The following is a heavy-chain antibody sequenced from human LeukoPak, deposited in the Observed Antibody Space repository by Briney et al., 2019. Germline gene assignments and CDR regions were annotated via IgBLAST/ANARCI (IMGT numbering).Heavy chain of an antibody. D-gene: IGHD6-13*01. CDR1: GFTFSSYS. CDR2: ISGGSGYI. V-gene: IGHV3-21*01. CDR3: VGGPISAAGEDY. J-gene: IGHJ4*02. Sequence: GESLRLSCAAPGFTFSSYSMNWVRQAPGKGLEWVSSISGGSGYIYYADSVKGRFTISRDNAKSSLYLQMNSLRAEDTAVYYCVGGPISAAGEDYWGQGILVTVSS.